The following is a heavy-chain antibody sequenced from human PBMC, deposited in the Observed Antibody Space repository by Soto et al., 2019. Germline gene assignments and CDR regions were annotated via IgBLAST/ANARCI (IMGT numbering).Heavy chain of an antibody. CDR1: GFTFSSYE. CDR2: ISSSGSTI. CDR3: ARVEYSSSCVDY. V-gene: IGHV3-48*03. J-gene: IGHJ4*02. D-gene: IGHD6-6*01. Sequence: GGSLRLSCAASGFTFSSYEMNWVRQAPGKGLEWVSYISSSGSTIYYADSVKGRFTISRDNAKNSLYLQMNSLRAEDTAVYYCARVEYSSSCVDYWGQGTLVTVSS.